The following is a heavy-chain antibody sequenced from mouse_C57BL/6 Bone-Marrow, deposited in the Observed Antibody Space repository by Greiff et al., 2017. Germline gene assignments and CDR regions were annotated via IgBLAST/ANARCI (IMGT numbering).Heavy chain of an antibody. CDR3: ARSGLGFAY. J-gene: IGHJ3*01. V-gene: IGHV1-76*01. Sequence: QVQLKESGAELVRPGASVKLSCKASGYTFTDYYINWVKQRPGQGLEWIARIYPGSGNTYYNEKFKGKATLTAEKSSSPAYMQLSSLTSEDSAVYFCARSGLGFAYWGQGTLVTVSA. D-gene: IGHD3-3*01. CDR1: GYTFTDYY. CDR2: IYPGSGNT.